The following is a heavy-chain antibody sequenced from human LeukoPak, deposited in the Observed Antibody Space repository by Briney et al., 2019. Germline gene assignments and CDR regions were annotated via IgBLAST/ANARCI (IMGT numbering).Heavy chain of an antibody. V-gene: IGHV3-21*01. CDR2: ISSSSTYI. CDR1: GFTFSSYE. J-gene: IGHJ4*02. CDR3: VRRLTGNYHFDF. D-gene: IGHD1-7*01. Sequence: TGGSLRLSCAASGFTFSSYEMNWVRQAPGKGLEWVSSISSSSTYIYYADSVKGRFTISRDNAKNSAFLQMNGLRVEDTAVYYCVRRLTGNYHFDFWGQGTLVTVSS.